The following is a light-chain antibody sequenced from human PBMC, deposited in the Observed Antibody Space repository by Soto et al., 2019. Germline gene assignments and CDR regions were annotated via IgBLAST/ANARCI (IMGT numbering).Light chain of an antibody. J-gene: IGKJ5*01. CDR2: EAS. V-gene: IGKV1-5*03. Sequence: DIQMTQSTSTVSASVGGRVTITCRASQPISRWLAWYQQKPGKAPKLLIYEASTLEIGVSSRFSGSGSGTEFTLTISSLQPDDFATYFCQQCKGYPYTFGQGTRLE. CDR3: QQCKGYPYT. CDR1: QPISRW.